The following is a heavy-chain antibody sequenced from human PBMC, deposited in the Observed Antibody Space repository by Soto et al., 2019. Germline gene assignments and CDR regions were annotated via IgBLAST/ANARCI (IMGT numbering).Heavy chain of an antibody. J-gene: IGHJ6*02. CDR1: GFIFSSYG. Sequence: QPGGSLRLSCVASGFIFSSYGIHWVRQAPGKGLEWVAVISYDGSKKYYEDSVKGRFTISRDNSKNTVYLQMSSPRTEDTAVYYCAKESDYPYGMDVWGQGTTVTVSS. CDR2: ISYDGSKK. CDR3: AKESDYPYGMDV. V-gene: IGHV3-30*18.